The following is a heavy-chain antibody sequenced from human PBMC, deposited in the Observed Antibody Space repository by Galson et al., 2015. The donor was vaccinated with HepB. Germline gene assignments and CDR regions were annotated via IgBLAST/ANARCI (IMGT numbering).Heavy chain of an antibody. J-gene: IGHJ4*02. CDR1: GDSVSSSRAA. CDR3: ARQKGTRMPFDY. CDR2: TYYRSKWYN. V-gene: IGHV6-1*01. D-gene: IGHD1-1*01. Sequence: CAISGDSVSSSRAAWDWIRQSPSRGLEWLGRTYYRSKWYNDYAFSVKSRVSINPDTSKDQFSLQLNSVTAADTAVYYCARQKGTRMPFDYWGQGTLAAVSS.